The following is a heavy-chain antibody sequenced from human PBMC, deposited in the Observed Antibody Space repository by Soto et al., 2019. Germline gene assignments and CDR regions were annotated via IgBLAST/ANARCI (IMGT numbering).Heavy chain of an antibody. CDR1: GFTVSSYA. CDR3: AKDDIVLMVYAIGGVAFDI. Sequence: PGGSLRLSCAASGFTVSSYAMSWVRQAPGKGLEWVSAISGSGGSTYYADSVKGRFTISRDNSKNTLYLQMNSLRAEDTAVYYCAKDDIVLMVYAIGGVAFDIWGQGTMVTVSS. CDR2: ISGSGGST. J-gene: IGHJ3*02. V-gene: IGHV3-23*01. D-gene: IGHD2-8*01.